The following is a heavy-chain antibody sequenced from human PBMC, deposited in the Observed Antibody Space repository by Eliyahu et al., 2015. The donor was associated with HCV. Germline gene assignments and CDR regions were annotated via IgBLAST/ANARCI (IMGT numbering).Heavy chain of an antibody. CDR2: IGTAGDT. V-gene: IGHV3-13*01. Sequence: EVQLVESGGGLVQPGGSLXLSXXAXGFTFSSYDMHWVRQATGKGLXWVSAIGTAGDTYYPGSVKGRFTISRENAKNSLYLQMNSLRAGDTAVYYCARSRDGYKIFDYWGQGTLVTVSS. D-gene: IGHD5-24*01. J-gene: IGHJ4*02. CDR3: ARSRDGYKIFDY. CDR1: GFTFSSYD.